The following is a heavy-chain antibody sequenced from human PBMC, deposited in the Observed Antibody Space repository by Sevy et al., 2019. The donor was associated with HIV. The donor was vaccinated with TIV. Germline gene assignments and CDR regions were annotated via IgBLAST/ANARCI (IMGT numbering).Heavy chain of an antibody. J-gene: IGHJ6*02. CDR1: GFTFSSYG. Sequence: GESLKISCAASGFTFSSYGMHWVRQAPGKGLEWVAVISYDGSNKYYADSVKGRFTISRDNSKNTLYLQMNSLRAEDTAVYYCAKDPWEPQLVEKWIKVYYYYGMDVWGQGTTVTVSS. CDR3: AKDPWEPQLVEKWIKVYYYYGMDV. V-gene: IGHV3-30*18. CDR2: ISYDGSNK. D-gene: IGHD1-26*01.